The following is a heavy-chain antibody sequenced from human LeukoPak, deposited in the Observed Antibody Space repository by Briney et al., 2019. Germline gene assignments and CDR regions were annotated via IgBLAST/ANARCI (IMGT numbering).Heavy chain of an antibody. Sequence: GGSLRLSCAAPGFTFSSYAMSWVRQAPGKGLEWVSTISGSGGRTDYADSVKGRFTISRDNSKNTMYLQLNSLRAEDTAVYYCAKDRGHCINGVCHNYYYMDVWGKGTTVTVSS. CDR3: AKDRGHCINGVCHNYYYMDV. CDR1: GFTFSSYA. CDR2: ISGSGGRT. V-gene: IGHV3-23*01. D-gene: IGHD2-8*01. J-gene: IGHJ6*03.